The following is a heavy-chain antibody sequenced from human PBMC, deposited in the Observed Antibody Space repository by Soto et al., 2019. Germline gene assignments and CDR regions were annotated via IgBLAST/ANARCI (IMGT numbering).Heavy chain of an antibody. CDR3: ARDLLGKRGYFDY. CDR1: EYSFTSYY. J-gene: IGHJ4*02. D-gene: IGHD7-27*01. Sequence: QVQLVQSGAEVKKPGASVKVSCKASEYSFTSYYIHWVRQAPGQGLEWMGLINPSAGGTGYAQKFQGRINMTRDTSTSTVYMEVRSLRSEDTAVYYCARDLLGKRGYFDYWGQGTLVTVSS. CDR2: INPSAGGT. V-gene: IGHV1-46*01.